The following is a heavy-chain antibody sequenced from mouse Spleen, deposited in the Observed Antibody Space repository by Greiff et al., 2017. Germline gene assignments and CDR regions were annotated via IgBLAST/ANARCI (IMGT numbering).Heavy chain of an antibody. J-gene: IGHJ4*01. CDR1: GFTFSSYA. D-gene: IGHD2-10*01. V-gene: IGHV5-9-3*01. Sequence: EVHLVESGGGLVKPGGSLKLSCAASGFTFSSYAMSWVRQTPEKRLEWVATISSGGSYTYYPDSVKGRFTISRDNAKNTLYLQMSSLRSEDTAMYYCARSYPSMDYWGQGTAVTVSS. CDR3: ARSYPSMDY. CDR2: ISSGGSYT.